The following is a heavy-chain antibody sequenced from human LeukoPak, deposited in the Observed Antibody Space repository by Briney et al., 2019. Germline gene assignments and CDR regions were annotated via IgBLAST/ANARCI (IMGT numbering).Heavy chain of an antibody. CDR1: GCSISSYY. D-gene: IGHD4-17*01. V-gene: IGHV4-59*13. Sequence: PSETLSLTCTVSGCSISSYYWSWIRQPPGKGLQWIASIYYSGGTNYNPSLKSRVTISVDTSNNQFSLNLTSVTAADTALYYCARGPRIDYEPAWFDPWGQGTLVTVSS. CDR3: ARGPRIDYEPAWFDP. CDR2: IYYSGGT. J-gene: IGHJ5*02.